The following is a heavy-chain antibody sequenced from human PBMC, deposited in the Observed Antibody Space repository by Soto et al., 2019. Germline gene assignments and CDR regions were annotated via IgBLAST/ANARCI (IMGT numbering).Heavy chain of an antibody. Sequence: GGALRLSCAASGFTFSSDAMSWVLQAPGKGLEWVSAISGSGGSTYYADSVKGRFTISRDNSQNIIYLQMDSLSAEDTAIYYCAKGPRTQWLVPPYYFDYWGQGAQVTVSS. CDR2: ISGSGGST. V-gene: IGHV3-23*01. D-gene: IGHD6-19*01. J-gene: IGHJ4*02. CDR1: GFTFSSDA. CDR3: AKGPRTQWLVPPYYFDY.